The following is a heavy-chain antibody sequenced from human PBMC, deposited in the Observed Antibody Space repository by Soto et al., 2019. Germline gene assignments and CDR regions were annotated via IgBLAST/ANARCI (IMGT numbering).Heavy chain of an antibody. Sequence: SETLSLTCTVSGGSISSYYWSWIRQPPGKGLEWIGYIYYSGSTNYNPSLKSRVTISVDTSKNQFSLKLSSVTAADTAVYYCASHLRPTNWGGGYFDYWGQGPLVTVSS. V-gene: IGHV4-59*08. CDR1: GGSISSYY. D-gene: IGHD7-27*01. J-gene: IGHJ4*02. CDR2: IYYSGST. CDR3: ASHLRPTNWGGGYFDY.